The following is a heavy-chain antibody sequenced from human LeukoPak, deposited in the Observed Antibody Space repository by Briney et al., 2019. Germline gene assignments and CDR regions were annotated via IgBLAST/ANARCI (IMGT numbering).Heavy chain of an antibody. CDR3: AREAQGYDY. CDR1: GVSISSYY. V-gene: IGHV4-59*01. D-gene: IGHD5-12*01. J-gene: IGHJ4*02. CDR2: IYYSGST. Sequence: SETLSLTCTVSGVSISSYYWSWIRQPPGKGLEWIGYIYYSGSTNYNPSLKSRVTISVDTSKNQFSLKLSSVTAADTAVYYCAREAQGYDYWGQGTLVTVSS.